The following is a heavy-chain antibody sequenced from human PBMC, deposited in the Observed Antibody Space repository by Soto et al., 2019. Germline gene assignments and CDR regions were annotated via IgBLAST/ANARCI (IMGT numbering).Heavy chain of an antibody. CDR3: AGDWQANHTIYGDYRDY. CDR2: ISSSSSYI. J-gene: IGHJ4*02. D-gene: IGHD4-17*01. Sequence: EVQLVESGGGLVKPGGSLRLSCAASGFTFSSYSMNWVRQAPGKGREWVSSISSSSSYIYYADSVKGRFTISRDNAKNSLYLQMNSLRAEDTAVYYCAGDWQANHTIYGDYRDYWGQGTLVTVSS. CDR1: GFTFSSYS. V-gene: IGHV3-21*01.